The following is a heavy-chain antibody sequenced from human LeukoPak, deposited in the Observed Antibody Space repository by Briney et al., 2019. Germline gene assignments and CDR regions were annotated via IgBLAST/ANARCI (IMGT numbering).Heavy chain of an antibody. D-gene: IGHD6-6*01. J-gene: IGHJ6*03. CDR1: GGSFSSGSYY. Sequence: SETLSLTCTVSGGSFSSGSYYWSWIRQPAGKGLEWIGRIYTSGSTNYNPSLKSRVTISVDTSKNQFSLKLSSVTAADTAVYYCARSPGALRIAARPSDYYYYMDVWGKGTTVTVSS. CDR3: ARSPGALRIAARPSDYYYYMDV. V-gene: IGHV4-61*02. CDR2: IYTSGST.